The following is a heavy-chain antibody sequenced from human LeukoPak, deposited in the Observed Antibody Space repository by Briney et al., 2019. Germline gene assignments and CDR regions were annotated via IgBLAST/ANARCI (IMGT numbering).Heavy chain of an antibody. CDR1: GYTFTGYY. CDR2: INPNSGGT. CDR3: ARVSVVRGWFDP. D-gene: IGHD4-23*01. J-gene: IGHJ5*02. V-gene: IGHV1-2*02. Sequence: ASVKVSCKASGYTFTGYYMHWVRQAPGQGLEWMGWINPNSGGTNYAQKFQGRVTVTRDTSISTAYMELSRLRSDDTAVYYCARVSVVRGWFDPWGQGTLVTVSS.